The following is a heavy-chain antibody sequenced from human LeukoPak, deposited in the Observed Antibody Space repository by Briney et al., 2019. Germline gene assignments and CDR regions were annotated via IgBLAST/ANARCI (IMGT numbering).Heavy chain of an antibody. CDR2: IFYAGST. CDR3: VRQSGSVYVPFDY. CDR1: GASISSSSYY. Sequence: SETLSLTCTVSGASISSSSYYWGWIRQPPGKGLEWIGTIFYAGSTYYNPSLKSRVTMSVDTSKNQFSLKLNSVTAADTAVYYCVRQSGSVYVPFDYWGQGTLVTVSS. V-gene: IGHV4-39*01. D-gene: IGHD3-10*02. J-gene: IGHJ4*02.